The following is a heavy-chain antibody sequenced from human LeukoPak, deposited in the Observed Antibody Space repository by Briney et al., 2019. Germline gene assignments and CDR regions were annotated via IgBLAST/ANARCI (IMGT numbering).Heavy chain of an antibody. CDR2: ISGSGGST. Sequence: PGGSLRLSCAASGFTFSSYAMSWVRQGPGKGLEWVSAISGSGGSTYYADSVKGRFTISRDNSKNTLYVQMNSLRAEDTAVYYCAKIQGDYYYYGMDVWGQGTTVTVSS. V-gene: IGHV3-23*01. CDR1: GFTFSSYA. J-gene: IGHJ6*02. CDR3: AKIQGDYYYYGMDV.